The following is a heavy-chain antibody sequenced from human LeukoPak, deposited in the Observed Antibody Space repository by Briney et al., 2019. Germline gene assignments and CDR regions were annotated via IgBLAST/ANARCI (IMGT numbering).Heavy chain of an antibody. D-gene: IGHD3-10*01. V-gene: IGHV1-18*01. J-gene: IGHJ4*02. CDR1: XXXXTXYS. CDR2: ISAYNGNT. CDR3: ARVEGSASMVRGVIRYFDY. Sequence: RASVKVSCKASXXXXTXYSISWVRQAPGQGLEWMGWISAYNGNTNYAQKLQGRVTMTTDTSTSTAYMELRSLRSDDTAVYYCARVEGSASMVRGVIRYFDYWGQGTLVTVSS.